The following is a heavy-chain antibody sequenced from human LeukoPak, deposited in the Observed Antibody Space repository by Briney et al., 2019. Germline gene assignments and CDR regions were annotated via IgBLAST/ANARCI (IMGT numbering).Heavy chain of an antibody. CDR1: GYTFTDYY. J-gene: IGHJ4*02. V-gene: IGHV1-69-2*01. CDR2: VDPEDGET. CDR3: ATPSGSYSTPFDY. D-gene: IGHD3-10*01. Sequence: EASVKISCKVSGYTFTDYYMHWVQQAPGKGLEWMGLVDPEDGETIYAEKFQGRVTITADTSTDTAYMELSSLRSADTAVYYCATPSGSYSTPFDYWGQGTLVTVSS.